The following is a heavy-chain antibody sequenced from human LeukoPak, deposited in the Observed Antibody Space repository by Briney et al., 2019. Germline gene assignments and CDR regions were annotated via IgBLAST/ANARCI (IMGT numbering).Heavy chain of an antibody. CDR1: GFTFSSYA. CDR3: AKQLRFLDAFDY. CDR2: ISGSGGST. D-gene: IGHD3-3*01. J-gene: IGHJ4*02. Sequence: GGSLRLSCAASGFTFSSYAMSWVRQAPGKGLEWVSAISGSGGSTYYADSVKGGFTISRDNSKNTLYLQMNSLRAEDTAVYYCAKQLRFLDAFDYWGQGTLVTVSS. V-gene: IGHV3-23*01.